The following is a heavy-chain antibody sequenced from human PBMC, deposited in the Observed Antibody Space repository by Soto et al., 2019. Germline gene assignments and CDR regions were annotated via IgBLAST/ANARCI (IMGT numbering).Heavy chain of an antibody. V-gene: IGHV3-23*01. Sequence: EVQLLESGGGLVQPGGSLVLSCAASGFPFSSYAMSWVRQAPGKGLEWVSSISGGGNDAYYADSVKGRFTISRDNSKNTLYLQMHSLRADDTAVHYCARSLVLATNDNEPFDYWGQGTLVTVSS. J-gene: IGHJ4*02. CDR3: ARSLVLATNDNEPFDY. D-gene: IGHD3-3*02. CDR1: GFPFSSYA. CDR2: ISGGGNDA.